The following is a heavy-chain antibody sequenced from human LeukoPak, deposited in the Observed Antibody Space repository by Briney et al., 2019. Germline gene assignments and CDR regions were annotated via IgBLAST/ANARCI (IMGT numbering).Heavy chain of an antibody. V-gene: IGHV3-64*01. CDR2: ISSNGGST. D-gene: IGHD3-3*01. Sequence: PGGSLRLSCAASGFTFSSYAMHWVRQAPGKGLEYVSAISSNGGSTYYANSVKGGFTISRDNSKNTLYLQMGSLRAEDMAVYYCARVKCYDFWSGCGYLDYWGQGTLVTVSS. CDR1: GFTFSSYA. CDR3: ARVKCYDFWSGCGYLDY. J-gene: IGHJ4*02.